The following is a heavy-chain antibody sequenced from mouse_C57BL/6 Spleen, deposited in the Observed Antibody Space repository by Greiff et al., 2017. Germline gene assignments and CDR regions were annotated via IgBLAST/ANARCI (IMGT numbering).Heavy chain of an antibody. J-gene: IGHJ3*01. V-gene: IGHV5-17*01. D-gene: IGHD4-1*01. CDR1: GFTFSDYG. CDR3: ARGTGTEVAY. CDR2: ISSGSSTI. Sequence: EVQVVASGGGLVKPGGSLKLSCAASGFTFSDYGMHWVRQAPEKGLEWVAYISSGSSTIYYADTVKGRFTISRDNAKNTLFLQMTSLRSEDTAMYYCARGTGTEVAYWGQGTLVTVSA.